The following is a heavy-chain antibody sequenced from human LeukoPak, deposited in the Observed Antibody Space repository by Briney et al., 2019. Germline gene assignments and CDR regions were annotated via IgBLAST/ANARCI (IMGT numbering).Heavy chain of an antibody. CDR1: GGSISSGGYY. Sequence: SETLSLTCTVSGGSISSGGYYWSWIRQPPGKGLEWIGYIYHSGSTYYNPSLKSRVTISVDRPKNQFSLKLSSVTAADTAVYYCARDYGDYQNAFDIWGQGTMVTVSS. J-gene: IGHJ3*02. V-gene: IGHV4-30-2*01. CDR2: IYHSGST. D-gene: IGHD4-17*01. CDR3: ARDYGDYQNAFDI.